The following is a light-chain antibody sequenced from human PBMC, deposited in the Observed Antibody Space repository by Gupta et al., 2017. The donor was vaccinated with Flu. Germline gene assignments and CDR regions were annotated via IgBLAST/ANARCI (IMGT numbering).Light chain of an antibody. Sequence: QSALTQPASVSASPGQSITIPCTGSNSDIGEYKLVSWYQLYPGKAPKLIIYEVSRRPSGISTRFSGSKSGNTASLTISGLQAGDEADYYCFSYAGYSLWVFGGGTRLTVL. CDR3: FSYAGYSLWV. J-gene: IGLJ3*02. CDR1: NSDIGEYKL. CDR2: EVS. V-gene: IGLV2-23*02.